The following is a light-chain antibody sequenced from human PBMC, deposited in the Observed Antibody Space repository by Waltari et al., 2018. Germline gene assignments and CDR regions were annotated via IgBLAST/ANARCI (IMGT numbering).Light chain of an antibody. J-gene: IGKJ3*01. CDR3: QQYYSTQCT. CDR1: PSVLYSANNKTD. Sequence: DIVMTQSPDSLAVSLGATAPINCTSSPSVLYSANNKTDLAWYQQKPGQPPKLLIYWGSPRESVVPDRFSGRGSGTDFHLTISSLQAEDVAVYDCQQYYSTQCTFGPGTKVHIK. V-gene: IGKV4-1*01. CDR2: WGS.